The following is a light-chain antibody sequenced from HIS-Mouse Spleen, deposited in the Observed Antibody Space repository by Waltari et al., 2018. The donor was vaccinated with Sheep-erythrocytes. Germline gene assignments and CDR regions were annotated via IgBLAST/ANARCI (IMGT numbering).Light chain of an antibody. Sequence: QSALTQPRSVSGSPGQSVTISCTGTSSDVGGYNYVSWYQQHPGKAPKLMIYDVSKRPSGVPDRFSGSKSGNTASLTISGLQAEDEADYYCCSYAGSYNHVFATGTKGTVL. CDR2: DVS. CDR3: CSYAGSYNHV. CDR1: SSDVGGYNY. V-gene: IGLV2-11*01. J-gene: IGLJ1*01.